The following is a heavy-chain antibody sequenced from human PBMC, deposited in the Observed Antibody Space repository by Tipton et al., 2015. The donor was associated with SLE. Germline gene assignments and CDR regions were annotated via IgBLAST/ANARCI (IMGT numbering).Heavy chain of an antibody. V-gene: IGHV4-39*02. CDR2: VNHLVTI. Sequence: TLSLTCTVSGGSISSSGYYWSWIRQSPGKGLEWIGEVNHLVTIYYNASLKSRVTISIDTSKSHFSLKLTSVTAADTAVYYCAGGSGTYHGPFNYWGQGTLVTVSS. CDR3: AGGSGTYHGPFNY. J-gene: IGHJ4*02. CDR1: GGSISSSGYY. D-gene: IGHD1-26*01.